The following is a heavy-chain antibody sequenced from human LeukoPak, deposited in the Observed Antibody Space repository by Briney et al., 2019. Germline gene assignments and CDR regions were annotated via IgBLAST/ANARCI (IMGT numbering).Heavy chain of an antibody. CDR1: GFTFSSYA. J-gene: IGHJ3*02. CDR2: IKQDGSEK. V-gene: IGHV3-7*01. D-gene: IGHD1-26*01. CDR3: ARDHSWMGSAFDI. Sequence: GGSLRLSCAASGFTFSSYAMSWVRQAPGKGLEWVANIKQDGSEKYYVDSVKGRFTISRDNAKNSLYLQMNSLRAEDTAVYYCARDHSWMGSAFDIWGQGTMVTVSS.